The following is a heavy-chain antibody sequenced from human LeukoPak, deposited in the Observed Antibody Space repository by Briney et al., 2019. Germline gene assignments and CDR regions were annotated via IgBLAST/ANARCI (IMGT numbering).Heavy chain of an antibody. D-gene: IGHD6-13*01. CDR2: INPNSGGT. V-gene: IGHV1-2*02. CDR1: GYTFTGYF. Sequence: GASVKVSCKASGYTFTGYFMHWVRQAPGQGLEWMGWINPNSGGTNYAQKFQGRVTMTRDTSISTAYMELSRLRSDDTAVYYCASSGIAAAGTGLRPYFDYWGQGTLVTVSS. CDR3: ASSGIAAAGTGLRPYFDY. J-gene: IGHJ4*02.